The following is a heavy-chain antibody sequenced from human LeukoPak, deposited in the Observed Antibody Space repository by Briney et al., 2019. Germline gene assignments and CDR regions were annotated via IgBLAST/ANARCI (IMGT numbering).Heavy chain of an antibody. Sequence: GGSLRLSCAASGFTFSSYAMSWVRQAPGKGLEWVSAISGSGGSTYYADSVKGRFTISRDNSKNTLYLQMNSLRAEDTAVYYCAKVLVPLRYLDWLENYYYGMDVWGQGTTVTVSS. CDR3: AKVLVPLRYLDWLENYYYGMDV. CDR2: ISGSGGST. CDR1: GFTFSSYA. D-gene: IGHD3-9*01. V-gene: IGHV3-23*01. J-gene: IGHJ6*02.